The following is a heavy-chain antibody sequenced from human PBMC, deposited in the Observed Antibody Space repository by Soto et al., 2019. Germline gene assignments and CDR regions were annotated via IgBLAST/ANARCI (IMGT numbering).Heavy chain of an antibody. CDR3: AHSPLVPAVGVWFDP. CDR1: GFSLSTSGVG. J-gene: IGHJ5*02. CDR2: IYWDDDK. Sequence: QITLKESGPTLVKPTQTLTLTCTFSGFSLSTSGVGVGWIRQPPGKALEWLALIYWDDDKRYSPSLKSRLTITKDTAKNQVVLTMTNMDPVDTATYYCAHSPLVPAVGVWFDPWGQGTLVTVSS. V-gene: IGHV2-5*02. D-gene: IGHD2-2*01.